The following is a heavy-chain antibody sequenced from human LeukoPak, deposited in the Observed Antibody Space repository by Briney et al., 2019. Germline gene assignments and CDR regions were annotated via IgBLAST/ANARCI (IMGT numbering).Heavy chain of an antibody. CDR2: ISAYNGNT. CDR1: GYTFTSYG. V-gene: IGHV1-18*01. CDR3: ARDLFTMVRGVGSD. D-gene: IGHD3-10*01. J-gene: IGHJ4*02. Sequence: GASVKVSCKASGYTFTSYGIGWVRQAPGQGLEWMGWISAYNGNTNYAQKLQGRVTMTTDTSTSTAYMELRSLRSDDTAVYYCARDLFTMVRGVGSDWGQGTLVTVSS.